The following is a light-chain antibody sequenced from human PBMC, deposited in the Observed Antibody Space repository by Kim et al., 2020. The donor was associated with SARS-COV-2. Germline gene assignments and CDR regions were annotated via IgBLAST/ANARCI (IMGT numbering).Light chain of an antibody. CDR3: QQSNSTPLT. V-gene: IGKV1-39*01. CDR1: QSISIY. CDR2: AAS. Sequence: DIHITQSPSSLSASVGDRVTITCRASQSISIYLNLYRQKQGKAPKLLIYAASSLQSGVPSTFSGSGSGTDFTLTISSLQPEDYATYYCQQSNSTPLTCGQGRRREIK. J-gene: IGKJ5*01.